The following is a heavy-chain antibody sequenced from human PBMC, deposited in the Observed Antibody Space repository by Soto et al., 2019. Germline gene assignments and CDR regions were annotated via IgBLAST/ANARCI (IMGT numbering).Heavy chain of an antibody. V-gene: IGHV3-53*02. J-gene: IGHJ6*02. D-gene: IGHD3-10*01. Sequence: EVRLVETGGDLIQPGGSLRLSCAASGFIVSGNYMSWVRQAPGKGLEWVSVIYSGGSTYYADSVKGRFTISRDNSKNTLYLQTHSLRAADRAVYYCARDGGLAEDGMDVWCQGTTVTVSS. CDR3: ARDGGLAEDGMDV. CDR2: IYSGGST. CDR1: GFIVSGNY.